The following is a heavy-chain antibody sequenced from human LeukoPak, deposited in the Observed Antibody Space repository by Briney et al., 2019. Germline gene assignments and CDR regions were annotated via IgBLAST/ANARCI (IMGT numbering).Heavy chain of an antibody. Sequence: ASVKVSCKASGYTFTGYYMHWVRQAPGQGLEWMGWINPNSGGTNYAQKFQGRVTMTRDTSISTAYMELSRLRSDDTAVYYCASTLLWFGELSPVWFDPWGQGTLVTVSS. CDR1: GYTFTGYY. V-gene: IGHV1-2*02. CDR2: INPNSGGT. D-gene: IGHD3-10*01. CDR3: ASTLLWFGELSPVWFDP. J-gene: IGHJ5*02.